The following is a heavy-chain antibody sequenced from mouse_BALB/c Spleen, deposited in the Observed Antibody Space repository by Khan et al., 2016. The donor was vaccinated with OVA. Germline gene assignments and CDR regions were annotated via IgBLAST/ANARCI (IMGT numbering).Heavy chain of an antibody. CDR3: ARSTYRFAFVY. J-gene: IGHJ3*01. D-gene: IGHD2-14*01. CDR2: IIYTGST. CDR1: GDSIKRGY. Sequence: EGQSQEEGKRGGKPSQTLSLTCSVTGDSIKRGYWNWIRKFPGNKLEYMGHIIYTGSTYYNPSLKSRISITRHTSENQYYLQLNSVTDEDTATYYCARSTYRFAFVYWGQGTLVTVSA. V-gene: IGHV3-8*02.